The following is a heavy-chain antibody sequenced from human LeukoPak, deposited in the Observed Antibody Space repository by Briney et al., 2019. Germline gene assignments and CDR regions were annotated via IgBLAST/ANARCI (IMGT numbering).Heavy chain of an antibody. V-gene: IGHV4-30-4*08. J-gene: IGHJ6*03. CDR1: GDSISSGDYY. CDR3: ARQHDSYYYYYIDV. CDR2: IYYSGST. Sequence: TLSLTCTVSGDSISSGDYYWSWIRQPPGQGLEWIGYIYYSGSTSYNPSLKSRVTISGDTSKNQFSLKLSSVTAADTAVYYCARQHDSYYYYYIDVWGSGTTVTVSS.